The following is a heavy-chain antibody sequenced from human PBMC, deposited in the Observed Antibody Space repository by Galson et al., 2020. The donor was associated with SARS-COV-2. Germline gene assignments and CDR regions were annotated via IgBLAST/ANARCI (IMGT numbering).Heavy chain of an antibody. Sequence: TGGSLRLSCEASGFSVSDNGMTWVRQAPGKGLEWLSYISISGTIIYYADSLKGRFTISRDNAKNSLYLQMNSLRDDDTAVYYCAKSLGWAYYFDYGGQGTLVTVSS. V-gene: IGHV3-48*02. CDR3: AKSLGWAYYFDY. D-gene: IGHD6-19*01. CDR1: GFSVSDNG. CDR2: ISISGTII. J-gene: IGHJ4*02.